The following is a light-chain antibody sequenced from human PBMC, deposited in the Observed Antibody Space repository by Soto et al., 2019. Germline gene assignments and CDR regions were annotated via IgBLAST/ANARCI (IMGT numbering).Light chain of an antibody. CDR1: QSISSY. CDR3: QQSYSTLRE. V-gene: IGKV1-39*01. CDR2: AAS. J-gene: IGKJ1*01. Sequence: DIQMTQSPSSLSASVGDRVTITCGASQSISSYLNWYQQKPGKAPKLLIYAASSLQSGVPSRFSGSGSGTDFTLTISSLQPEDFATYYCQQSYSTLREFGQGAKVDI.